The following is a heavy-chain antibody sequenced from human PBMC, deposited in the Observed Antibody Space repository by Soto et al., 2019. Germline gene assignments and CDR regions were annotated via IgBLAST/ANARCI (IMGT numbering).Heavy chain of an antibody. CDR1: GFTFSSYA. D-gene: IGHD4-4*01. J-gene: IGHJ4*02. Sequence: EVQLLESGGGLVQPGGSLRLSCAASGFTFSSYAMSWVHQAPGKGLEWVSAISGSGGSTYYADSVKGRFTISGDNSKNTLYLQMNSLRAEDTAVYYCARVSSSLHDYSNLGYWGQGTLVTVSS. CDR3: ARVSSSLHDYSNLGY. V-gene: IGHV3-23*01. CDR2: ISGSGGST.